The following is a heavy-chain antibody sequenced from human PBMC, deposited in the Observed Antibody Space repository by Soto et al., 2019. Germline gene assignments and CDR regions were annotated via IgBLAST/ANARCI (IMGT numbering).Heavy chain of an antibody. CDR3: VRDGTKTLRDWFDP. Sequence: KTSETLSLTCTVSGGSISSGDYYWSWIRKSAGKGLEWIGRIYATGTTDYNPSLKSRVMMSVDTSKKQFSLRLRSVTAADTAVYYCVRDGTKTLRDWFDPWGQGISVTVSS. J-gene: IGHJ5*02. CDR1: GGSISSGDYY. CDR2: IYATGTT. D-gene: IGHD1-1*01. V-gene: IGHV4-61*02.